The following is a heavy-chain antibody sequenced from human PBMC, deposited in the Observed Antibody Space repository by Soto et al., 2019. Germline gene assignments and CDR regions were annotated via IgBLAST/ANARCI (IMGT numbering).Heavy chain of an antibody. V-gene: IGHV4-4*07. D-gene: IGHD3-22*01. CDR2: IYTSGST. CDR3: ARDKDYHDSSGFDY. CDR1: GGSISSYY. J-gene: IGHJ4*02. Sequence: SETLSLTCTVSGGSISSYYWSWIRQPAGKGLEWIGRIYTSGSTNYNPSLKSRVTMSVGTSKNQFSLKLSSVTAADTDVYYCARDKDYHDSSGFDYWGQGTLVTVSS.